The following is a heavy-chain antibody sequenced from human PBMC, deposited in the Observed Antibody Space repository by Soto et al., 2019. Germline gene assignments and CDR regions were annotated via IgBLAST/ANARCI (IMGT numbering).Heavy chain of an antibody. CDR2: ISSSGSTI. CDR1: GFTFSSYE. J-gene: IGHJ6*02. V-gene: IGHV3-48*03. Sequence: GSLRLSCAASGFTFSSYEMNWVRQAPGKGLEWVSYISSSGSTIYYADSVKGRFTISRDNAKNSLYLQMNSLRAEDTAVYYCASRYYYDSSGYSLYYGMDVWGQGTTVTVSS. D-gene: IGHD3-22*01. CDR3: ASRYYYDSSGYSLYYGMDV.